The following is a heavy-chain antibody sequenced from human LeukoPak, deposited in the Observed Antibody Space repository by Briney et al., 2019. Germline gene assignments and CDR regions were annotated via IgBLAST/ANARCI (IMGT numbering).Heavy chain of an antibody. CDR3: AKDRYSYAFEYSDS. CDR2: IGFGDDSA. CDR1: GFTFSSYA. J-gene: IGHJ4*02. D-gene: IGHD5-18*01. Sequence: GGSLRLSCAASGFTFSSYAMSWVRQAPGKGLEWVSTIGFGDDSAYYADSVKGRFTISRDNSKNTLSLQVSSLRAEDTAVYYCAKDRYSYAFEYSDSWGQGTLVTVSS. V-gene: IGHV3-23*01.